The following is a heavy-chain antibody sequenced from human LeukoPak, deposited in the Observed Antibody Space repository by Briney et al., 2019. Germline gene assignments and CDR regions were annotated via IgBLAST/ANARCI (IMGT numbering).Heavy chain of an antibody. J-gene: IGHJ4*02. D-gene: IGHD3-9*01. CDR2: ISGSGGST. V-gene: IGHV3-23*01. CDR1: GFTFSSYG. Sequence: GGSLRLSCAASGFTFSSYGMSWGRQAPGKGLEWVSAISGSGGSTYYADSVKGRFTISRDNSKNTLYLQMNSLRAEDTAVYYCAKDRYFDWSPFDYWGQGTLVTVSS. CDR3: AKDRYFDWSPFDY.